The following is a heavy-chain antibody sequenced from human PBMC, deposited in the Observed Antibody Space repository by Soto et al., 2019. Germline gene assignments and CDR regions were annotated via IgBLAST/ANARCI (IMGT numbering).Heavy chain of an antibody. Sequence: QITLKESGPTLVKPTQTLTLTCTFSGFSLTGSGVGVGWIRQPPGKALEWLALIYWDDDKRYRPSLKSRLTITKDSSKNQLALAVTTMDPVDTATYYCARFLWSDTSLYYFDYWGQGTLVTVSS. V-gene: IGHV2-5*02. D-gene: IGHD3-3*01. CDR3: ARFLWSDTSLYYFDY. CDR2: IYWDDDK. J-gene: IGHJ4*02. CDR1: GFSLTGSGVG.